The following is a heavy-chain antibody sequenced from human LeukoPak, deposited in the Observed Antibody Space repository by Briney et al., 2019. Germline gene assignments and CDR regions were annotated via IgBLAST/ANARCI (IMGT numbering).Heavy chain of an antibody. V-gene: IGHV3-23*01. J-gene: IGHJ4*02. CDR1: GFTFCSYA. CDR2: ISDSGGLT. D-gene: IGHD1-26*01. Sequence: GGSLRLSCAASGFTFCSYAMSWVRQAPGKGLEWVADISDSGGLTHYADSVKGRFTISRDNSNNTLYLQVNSLRAEDTAVYYCAKGKVQQWGVPEYWGQGTLLTVYS. CDR3: AKGKVQQWGVPEY.